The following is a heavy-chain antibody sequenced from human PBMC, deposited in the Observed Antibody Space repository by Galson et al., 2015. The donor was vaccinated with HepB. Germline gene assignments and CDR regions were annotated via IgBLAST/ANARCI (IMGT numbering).Heavy chain of an antibody. CDR3: ARVRRVRLNAFDI. CDR1: GFTFSDYY. V-gene: IGHV3-11*01. J-gene: IGHJ3*02. Sequence: SLRLSCAASGFTFSDYYMSWIRQAPGKGLEWVSYISSSGSTIYYADSVKGRFTISRDNAKNSLYLQMNSLRAEDTAVYYCARVRRVRLNAFDIWGQGTMVTVSS. CDR2: ISSSGSTI.